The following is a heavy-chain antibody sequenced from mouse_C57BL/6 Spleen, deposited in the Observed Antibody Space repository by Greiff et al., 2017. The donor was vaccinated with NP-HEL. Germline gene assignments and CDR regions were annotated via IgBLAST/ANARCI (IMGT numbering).Heavy chain of an antibody. CDR2: IYPGSGST. CDR3: ARLRDYDANYAVDY. Sequence: QVQLQQSGAELVKPGASVKMSCKASGYTFTSYWITWVKQRPGQGLEWIGEIYPGSGSTNYNEKFKSTATLTVDTSSSTASMQLSSLTSENSAVYYSARLRDYDANYAVDYWGQGTSVTVSS. CDR1: GYTFTSYW. V-gene: IGHV1-55*01. D-gene: IGHD2-4*01. J-gene: IGHJ4*01.